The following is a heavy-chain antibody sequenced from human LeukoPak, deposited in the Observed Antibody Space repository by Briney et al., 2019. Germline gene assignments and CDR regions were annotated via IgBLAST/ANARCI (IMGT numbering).Heavy chain of an antibody. J-gene: IGHJ4*02. CDR2: ISGSGGST. Sequence: GGSLRLSCAASGFTFSSYAMSWVRQAPGKGLEWVSAISGSGGSTYYADSVRGRFTISRDNSKNTLYLQMNSLRAEDTAVYYCAKGAGAGISFYYFDYWGQGTLVTVSS. V-gene: IGHV3-23*01. CDR3: AKGAGAGISFYYFDY. D-gene: IGHD3-10*01. CDR1: GFTFSSYA.